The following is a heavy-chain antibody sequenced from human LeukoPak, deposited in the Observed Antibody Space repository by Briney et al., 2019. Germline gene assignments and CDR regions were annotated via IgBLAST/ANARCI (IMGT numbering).Heavy chain of an antibody. J-gene: IGHJ4*02. Sequence: GGSLRLSCAASGFTFSGSAMHWVRQASGKGLEWVGRIRSKANNYATAYAASVKGRFTISRDDSKNTAYLQMNSLKTEDTAVYYCTSPAVVVAAHWGQGTLVTVSS. CDR1: GFTFSGSA. CDR2: IRSKANNYAT. V-gene: IGHV3-73*01. CDR3: TSPAVVVAAH. D-gene: IGHD2-15*01.